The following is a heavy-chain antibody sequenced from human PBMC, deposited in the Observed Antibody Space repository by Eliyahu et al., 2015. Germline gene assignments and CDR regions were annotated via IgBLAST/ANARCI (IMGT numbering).Heavy chain of an antibody. J-gene: IGHJ6*02. CDR1: GGSFSDYR. CDR3: ARRLSGLDV. Sequence: QVHLQQWGRGQLKPSETLSLTCAXXGGSFSDYRWTWIRQSPGKGLEWIGEASDVGSTKYSPSLTGRVFISLYSSKNHLSLEIYSMTAADTAVYYCARRLSGLDVWGQGTTVTVSS. CDR2: ASDVGST. V-gene: IGHV4-34*01.